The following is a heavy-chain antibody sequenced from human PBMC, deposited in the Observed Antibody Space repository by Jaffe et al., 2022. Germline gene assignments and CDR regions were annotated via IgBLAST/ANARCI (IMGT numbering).Heavy chain of an antibody. D-gene: IGHD3-10*01. V-gene: IGHV1-46*01. CDR3: ARDLNSVLLWFGELLSPRTYYFDY. J-gene: IGHJ4*02. CDR1: GYTFTSYY. CDR2: INPSGGST. Sequence: QVQLVQSGAEVKKPGASVKVSCKASGYTFTSYYMHWVRQAPGQGLEWMGIINPSGGSTSYAQKFQGRVTMTRDTSTSTVYMELSSLRSEDTAVYYCARDLNSVLLWFGELLSPRTYYFDYWGQGTLVTVSS.